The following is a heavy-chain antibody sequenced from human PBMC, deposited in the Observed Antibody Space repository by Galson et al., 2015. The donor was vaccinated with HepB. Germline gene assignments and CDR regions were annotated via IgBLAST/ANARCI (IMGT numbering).Heavy chain of an antibody. J-gene: IGHJ4*02. Sequence: QSGAEVKKPGESLRISCKGSGYICTTCWIAWVRQMPGKGLEWMGIIYPGDSDTRYSPSFQGQVTISADKSISTAYLQWSSLKASDTAMFYCAIGGTGRYFDYWGQGTLVTVSS. CDR1: GYICTTCW. CDR2: IYPGDSDT. D-gene: IGHD3-10*01. V-gene: IGHV5-51*01. CDR3: AIGGTGRYFDY.